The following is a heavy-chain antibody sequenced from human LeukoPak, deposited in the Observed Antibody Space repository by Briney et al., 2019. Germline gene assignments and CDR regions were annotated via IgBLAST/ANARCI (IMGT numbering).Heavy chain of an antibody. CDR3: ARDPSADYSNYDDY. D-gene: IGHD4-11*01. J-gene: IGHJ4*02. CDR1: GYTFTDRY. V-gene: IGHV1-2*02. Sequence: ASVKVSCTASGYTFTDRYIHWVRQAPGQGLEWMGWMKPNTGGTKYAEKFQGRVTMTRDTSISTAYMELSRLRSDDTAVYYCARDPSADYSNYDDYWGQGTLVTVSS. CDR2: MKPNTGGT.